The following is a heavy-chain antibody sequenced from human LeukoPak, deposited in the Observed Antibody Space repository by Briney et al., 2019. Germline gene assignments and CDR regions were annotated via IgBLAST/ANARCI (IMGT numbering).Heavy chain of an antibody. D-gene: IGHD3-10*01. J-gene: IGHJ6*03. V-gene: IGHV4-61*01. CDR1: GGSISSSSYY. Sequence: SETLSLTCTVSGGSISSSSYYWSWIRQPPGKGLKWIGYIYYSGSTNYNPSLKSRVTISVDTSKNQFSLKLSSVTAADTAVYYCARVGRDGSGSYYNLRYYYYYMDVWGKGTTVTVSS. CDR3: ARVGRDGSGSYYNLRYYYYYMDV. CDR2: IYYSGST.